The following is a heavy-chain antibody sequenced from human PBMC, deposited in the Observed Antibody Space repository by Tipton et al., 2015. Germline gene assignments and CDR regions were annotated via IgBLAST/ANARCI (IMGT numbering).Heavy chain of an antibody. CDR1: GGSFSGYY. CDR3: ARDKERWLQYWAFDI. Sequence: TLSLTCAVYGGSFSGYYWSWIRQPPGEGLEWIGEINESGSTNYNPSLKSRVTISVDTSKNQFSLRVTSVTAADTAVYYCARDKERWLQYWAFDIWGQGTMVAVSS. D-gene: IGHD5-24*01. J-gene: IGHJ3*02. V-gene: IGHV4-34*01. CDR2: INESGST.